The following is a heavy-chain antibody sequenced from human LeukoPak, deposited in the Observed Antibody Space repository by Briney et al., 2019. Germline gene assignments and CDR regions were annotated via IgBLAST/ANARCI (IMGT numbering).Heavy chain of an antibody. D-gene: IGHD5-12*01. CDR1: GITFSRSA. Sequence: GGSLRLSCAASGITFSRSAMHWVRQAPGKGLEWVAIISYDGTNKYYLDSVNGRFTISRVNSKNTLYLQMDSLRAEDTAVYYCTRGTVPGLATTYGTYFDSWGQGTLVTVSS. CDR3: TRGTVPGLATTYGTYFDS. V-gene: IGHV3-30*04. J-gene: IGHJ4*02. CDR2: ISYDGTNK.